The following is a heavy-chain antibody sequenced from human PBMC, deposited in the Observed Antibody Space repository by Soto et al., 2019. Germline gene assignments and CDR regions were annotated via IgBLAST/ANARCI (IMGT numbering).Heavy chain of an antibody. CDR1: GFTFSYCP. CDR3: AREGVHNYTEYYFDY. CDR2: ISGVRDYI. Sequence: EVQLVESGGGLVNPGGSLRLSCAASGFTFSYCPLHWVRRAPGKGLEWVSSISGVRDYIRYADSVKGRFAISRDNAKTSLYLQMNSLTAEDTAVYYCAREGVHNYTEYYFDYWGQGTLVTVSS. J-gene: IGHJ4*02. D-gene: IGHD3-10*01. V-gene: IGHV3-21*06.